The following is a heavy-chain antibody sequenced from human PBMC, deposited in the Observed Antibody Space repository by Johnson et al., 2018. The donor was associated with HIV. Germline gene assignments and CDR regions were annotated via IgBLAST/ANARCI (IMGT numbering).Heavy chain of an antibody. J-gene: IGHJ3*02. CDR2: TSYDGSTK. CDR1: GFTFSSYD. D-gene: IGHD4-17*01. Sequence: QVQLVESGGGVVQPGRSLRLSCAASGFTFSSYDIHWVRQAPGKGLEWVAGTSYDGSTKYYADTVKGRSTSSRNNSKNTLYLQMNSLRDEDTAVYYCARDGTFGYGDYVGRAFDIWGQGTMVTVSS. CDR3: ARDGTFGYGDYVGRAFDI. V-gene: IGHV3-30*04.